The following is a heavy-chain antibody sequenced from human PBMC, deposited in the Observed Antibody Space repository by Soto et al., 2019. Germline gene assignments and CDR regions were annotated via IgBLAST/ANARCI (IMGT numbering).Heavy chain of an antibody. CDR2: VHYSGST. CDR3: ARNPKDFWSGYFFDH. J-gene: IGHJ4*02. Sequence: PSETLSLTCTVSGDSISAYYWNWIRQSPGKGLEWIGYVHYSGSTNYNPSLERRVTISVASSKTQFSPKLTSVTAADTAVYFCARNPKDFWSGYFFDHWGQGALVTVSS. CDR1: GDSISAYY. D-gene: IGHD3-3*01. V-gene: IGHV4-59*01.